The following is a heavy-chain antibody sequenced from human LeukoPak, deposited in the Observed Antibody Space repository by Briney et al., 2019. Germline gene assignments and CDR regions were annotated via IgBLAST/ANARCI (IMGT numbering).Heavy chain of an antibody. V-gene: IGHV3-21*01. CDR1: GFTFRSYT. D-gene: IGHD1-26*01. CDR3: ARDFSSGSYYGDYYFDY. J-gene: IGHJ4*02. Sequence: GGSLRLSCAASGFTFRSYTLNWVRQAPGKGLEWVSSISSSSYIFYSDSVKGRFTISRDNAKNSLYLQMNSLRAEDTAVYYCARDFSSGSYYGDYYFDYWGQGTLVTVSS. CDR2: ISSSSYI.